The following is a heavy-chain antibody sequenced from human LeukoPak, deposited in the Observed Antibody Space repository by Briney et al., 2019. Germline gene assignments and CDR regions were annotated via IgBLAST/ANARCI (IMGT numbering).Heavy chain of an antibody. CDR3: ARDPHPVAPFEPTYYFDY. V-gene: IGHV1-69*05. CDR1: GGTFSSYA. CDR2: IIPIFGTA. J-gene: IGHJ4*02. Sequence: SVKVSCKASGGTFSSYAISWVRQAPGQGLEWMGRIIPIFGTANYAQKFQGRVTITTDESTSTAYMELSSLRSEDTAVYYCARDPHPVAPFEPTYYFDYWGQGTLVTVSS. D-gene: IGHD3-9*01.